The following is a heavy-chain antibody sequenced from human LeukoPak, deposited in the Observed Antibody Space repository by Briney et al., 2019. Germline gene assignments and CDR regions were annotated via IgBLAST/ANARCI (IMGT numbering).Heavy chain of an antibody. Sequence: SETLSLTCNVSGGSINDYFWSWIRQTPGTGLEWIGYISYSGKTNYNPSLKSRVTISVDTSKNQFSLKLSSVTAADTAVYYCARGGGAARPPYYMDVWGKGTTVTVSS. V-gene: IGHV4-59*01. CDR1: GGSINDYF. CDR2: ISYSGKT. J-gene: IGHJ6*03. D-gene: IGHD6-6*01. CDR3: ARGGGAARPPYYMDV.